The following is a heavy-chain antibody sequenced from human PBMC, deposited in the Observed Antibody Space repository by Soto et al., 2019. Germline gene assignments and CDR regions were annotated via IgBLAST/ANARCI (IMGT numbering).Heavy chain of an antibody. V-gene: IGHV1-8*01. D-gene: IGHD3-3*01. Sequence: ASLKVLFKASGYTFTSYDINWVRPATGQGLEWMGWMNPNSGNTGYAEKVPGRVTMTRNTAISTAYMELRSLRSQDTAVYYCATGRRGYKVLRFLEWPMSNRYYDGMDVWR. J-gene: IGHJ6*02. CDR1: GYTFTSYD. CDR3: ATGRRGYKVLRFLEWPMSNRYYDGMDV. CDR2: MNPNSGNT.